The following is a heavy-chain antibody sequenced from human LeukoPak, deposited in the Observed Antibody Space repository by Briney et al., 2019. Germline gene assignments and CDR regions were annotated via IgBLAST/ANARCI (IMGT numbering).Heavy chain of an antibody. CDR2: IYTSGST. V-gene: IGHV4-61*02. CDR3: AREVGQISGYYTYYFDY. CDR1: GGSISSGSYY. Sequence: PSETLSLTCTVSGGSISSGSYYWSWIRQPAGKGLEWIGRIYTSGSTNYNPSLKSRVTMSVDTSKNQFSLKLSSVTAADTAVYYCAREVGQISGYYTYYFDYWGQGTLVTVSS. D-gene: IGHD3-22*01. J-gene: IGHJ4*02.